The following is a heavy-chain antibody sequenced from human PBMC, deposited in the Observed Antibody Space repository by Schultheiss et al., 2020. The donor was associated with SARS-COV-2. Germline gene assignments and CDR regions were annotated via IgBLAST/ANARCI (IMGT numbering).Heavy chain of an antibody. J-gene: IGHJ5*02. D-gene: IGHD6-13*01. CDR3: ATITGIGVAAGKEPWFDP. CDR2: IGTGGDT. V-gene: IGHV3/OR16-10*01. Sequence: GESLKISCAASGFTFSSYAMHWVRQAPGKGLEWVSAIGTGGDTYYADSVMGRFTISRDNSKNTLYLQMNSLRAEDTAVYYCATITGIGVAAGKEPWFDPWGQGTLVTVSS. CDR1: GFTFSSYA.